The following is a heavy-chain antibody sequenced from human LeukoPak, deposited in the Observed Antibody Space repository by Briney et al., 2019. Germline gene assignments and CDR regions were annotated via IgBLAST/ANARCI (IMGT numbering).Heavy chain of an antibody. CDR3: AKSIGDYYDSSGYPGGDAFDI. D-gene: IGHD3-22*01. Sequence: SETLSLTCTVSGGSISSYYWSWIRQPAGKGLEWIGRIYTSGSTNYNPSLKSRVTMSVDTSKNQFSLKLSSVTAADTAVYYCAKSIGDYYDSSGYPGGDAFDIWGQGTMVTVSS. CDR2: IYTSGST. CDR1: GGSISSYY. J-gene: IGHJ3*02. V-gene: IGHV4-4*07.